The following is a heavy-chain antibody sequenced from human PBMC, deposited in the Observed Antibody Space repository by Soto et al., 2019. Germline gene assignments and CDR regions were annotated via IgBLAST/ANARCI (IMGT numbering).Heavy chain of an antibody. CDR1: GGSISSSSYY. D-gene: IGHD3-9*01. CDR2: IYYSGTT. V-gene: IGHV4-39*01. CDR3: ARHRGYYDILTGYYTELNFDY. J-gene: IGHJ4*02. Sequence: ETLSLTCTVSGGSISSSSYYWGWIRQPPGKGLEWIGSIYYSGTTYYNPSLKSRVTISVDTSKNQFSLKLSSVTAADTAVYYCARHRGYYDILTGYYTELNFDYWGQGTQVTVSS.